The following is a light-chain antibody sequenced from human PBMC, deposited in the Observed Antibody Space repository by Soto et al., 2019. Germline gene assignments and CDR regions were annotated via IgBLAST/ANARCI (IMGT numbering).Light chain of an antibody. V-gene: IGKV1-39*01. J-gene: IGKJ4*02. Sequence: IQMTQSPSSLSASVGDRVTITCLASQNIDTYLNWYQQKPGQAPKLLIFIASSLQRGVPSRFSGSGSGTEFTLTITSLQVEDFATYYCQQSYSAPLTFGGGTKVEI. CDR2: IAS. CDR3: QQSYSAPLT. CDR1: QNIDTY.